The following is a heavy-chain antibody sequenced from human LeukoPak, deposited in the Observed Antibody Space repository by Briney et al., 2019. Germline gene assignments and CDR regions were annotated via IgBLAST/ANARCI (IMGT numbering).Heavy chain of an antibody. CDR3: ARGAITMVRGWEFDY. CDR1: GFTVSTNY. D-gene: IGHD3-10*01. J-gene: IGHJ4*02. CDR2: IYSGGSI. Sequence: GGSLGLSCAASGFTVSTNYMSWVRQAPGKGLEWVSVIYSGGSIYNTNSVKGRFTISRDNSKNTLYLQMNSLRAEDTAVYYCARGAITMVRGWEFDYWGQGTLVAVSS. V-gene: IGHV3-66*01.